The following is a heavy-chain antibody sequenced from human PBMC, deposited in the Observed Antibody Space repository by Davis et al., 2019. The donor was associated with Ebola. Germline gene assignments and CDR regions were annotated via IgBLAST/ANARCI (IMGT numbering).Heavy chain of an antibody. CDR2: ISSSSTI. CDR3: ARGRNWFDP. J-gene: IGHJ5*02. Sequence: GGSLRLSCAASGFTFSSYSMNWVRQAPGKGLEWVSYISSSSTIYYADSVKGRFTISRDNAKNSLYLQMNSLRDEDTAVYYCARGRNWFDPWGQGTLVTVSS. CDR1: GFTFSSYS. V-gene: IGHV3-48*02.